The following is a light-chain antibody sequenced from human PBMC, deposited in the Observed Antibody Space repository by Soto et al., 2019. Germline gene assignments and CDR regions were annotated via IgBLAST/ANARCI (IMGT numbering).Light chain of an antibody. Sequence: EIVMTQSPATMSVSPGERATLSCRASQTVSSTLAWYHQKPGQAPKLLIYGASPRATAIPARFSGSGSGTEVTLTISSLQSEDVAVYYCQQYNSWPLTFGGGTKVEIK. CDR1: QTVSST. CDR2: GAS. V-gene: IGKV3-15*01. CDR3: QQYNSWPLT. J-gene: IGKJ4*01.